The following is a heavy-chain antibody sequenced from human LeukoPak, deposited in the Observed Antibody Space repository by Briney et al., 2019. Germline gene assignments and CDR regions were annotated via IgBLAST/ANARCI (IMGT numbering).Heavy chain of an antibody. CDR2: ISSSSSYI. CDR1: GFPFSSYS. Sequence: GGSLRLSCAASGFPFSSYSMNWVRQAPGKGLEWVSSISSSSSYIYYADSVKGRFTTSRDNAKNSLYLQMNSLRAEDTAVYYCVLTAMDGRDYWGQGTLVTVSS. D-gene: IGHD5-18*01. J-gene: IGHJ4*02. CDR3: VLTAMDGRDY. V-gene: IGHV3-21*01.